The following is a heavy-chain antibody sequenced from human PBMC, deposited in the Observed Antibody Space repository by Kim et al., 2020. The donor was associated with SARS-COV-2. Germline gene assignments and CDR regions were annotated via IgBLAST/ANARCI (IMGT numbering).Heavy chain of an antibody. Sequence: GGSLRLSCAASGFTFSSYGMHWVRQAPGKGLEWVAVIWYDGSNKYYADSVKGRFTISRDNSKNTLYLQMNSLRAEDTAVYYCAKERSWNSGSYYGRNYFDYWGQGTLVTVSS. CDR1: GFTFSSYG. J-gene: IGHJ4*02. CDR3: AKERSWNSGSYYGRNYFDY. V-gene: IGHV3-33*06. CDR2: IWYDGSNK. D-gene: IGHD1-26*01.